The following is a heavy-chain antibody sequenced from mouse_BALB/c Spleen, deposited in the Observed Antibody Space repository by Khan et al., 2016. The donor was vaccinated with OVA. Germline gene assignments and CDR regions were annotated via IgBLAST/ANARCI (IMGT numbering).Heavy chain of an antibody. CDR2: ISSSGDYI. Sequence: EVELVESGGDLVRPGGSLKLSCSASGFTFSTYAMSWVRQTPEKRLEWVATISSSGDYIYYPDSVKGRFTISRDTAKNTLYPQMSSLRSEETAMYYCARHNYGPFAYWGQGTLVTVSA. CDR1: GFTFSTYA. D-gene: IGHD1-1*01. V-gene: IGHV5-9-3*01. J-gene: IGHJ3*01. CDR3: ARHNYGPFAY.